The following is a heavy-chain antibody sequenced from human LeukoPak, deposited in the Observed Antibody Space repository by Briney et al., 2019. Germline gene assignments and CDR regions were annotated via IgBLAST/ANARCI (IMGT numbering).Heavy chain of an antibody. Sequence: PSETLSLTCTVSGGSISGISYYWAWIRQPPGKGLEWIGSIHKSGSTYYTASLKSRVTISVDTSKNQFSLKLTSATATDTAVYYCARLITPATGNWFDPWGQGTLVTVSS. V-gene: IGHV4-39*01. CDR3: ARLITPATGNWFDP. CDR2: IHKSGST. J-gene: IGHJ5*02. D-gene: IGHD4-23*01. CDR1: GGSISGISYY.